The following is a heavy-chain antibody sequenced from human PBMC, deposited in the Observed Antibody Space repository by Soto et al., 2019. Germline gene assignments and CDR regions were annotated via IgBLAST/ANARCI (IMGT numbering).Heavy chain of an antibody. CDR2: IYYSGST. D-gene: IGHD2-15*01. Sequence: SETLSLTCTVSGGSISSGGYYWSWIRQHPGKGLEWIGYIYYSGSTYYNPSLKSRVTISVDTSKNQFSLKLSSVTAADTAVYYCARGRGWSTCYFDYWGQGTLVTVSS. CDR1: GGSISSGGYY. CDR3: ARGRGWSTCYFDY. V-gene: IGHV4-31*03. J-gene: IGHJ4*02.